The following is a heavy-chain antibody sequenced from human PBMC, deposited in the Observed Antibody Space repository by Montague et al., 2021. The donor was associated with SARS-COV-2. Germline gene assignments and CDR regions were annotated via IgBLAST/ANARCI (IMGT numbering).Heavy chain of an antibody. CDR1: GFGFCNYD. CDR2: IRSSGCSA. CDR3: ARGRRGRYSCTW. V-gene: IGHV3-11*03. J-gene: IGHJ4*02. Sequence: SLRLSCAASGFGFCNYDMSWVRQAPGKAPEWVSSIRSSGCSANYANSVKARFTISRDNAQYSLYLQVNSLRVEDTAVYYCARGRRGRYSCTWWDQGT. D-gene: IGHD2-21*01.